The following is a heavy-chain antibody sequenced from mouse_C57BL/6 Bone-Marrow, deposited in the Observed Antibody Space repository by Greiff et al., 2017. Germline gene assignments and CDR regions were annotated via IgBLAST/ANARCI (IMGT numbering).Heavy chain of an antibody. CDR3: ARLNWAWFAY. Sequence: EVNLVESGGDLVKPGGSLKLSCAASGFTFSSYGMSWVRQTPDKRLEWVATISSGGSYTYYPDSVKGRFPISRDNAKNTLYLQMSSLKSEDTAMYYCARLNWAWFAYWGQGTLVTVSA. CDR1: GFTFSSYG. J-gene: IGHJ3*01. D-gene: IGHD4-1*01. V-gene: IGHV5-6*01. CDR2: ISSGGSYT.